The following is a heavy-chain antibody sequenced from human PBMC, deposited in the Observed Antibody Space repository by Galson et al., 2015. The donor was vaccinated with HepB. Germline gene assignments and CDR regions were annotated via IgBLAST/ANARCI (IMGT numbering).Heavy chain of an antibody. D-gene: IGHD5-12*01. V-gene: IGHV3-73*01. CDR3: TRLGDLSGYSSC. J-gene: IGHJ4*02. Sequence: SLRLSCAASGFTFSGSAIHWVRQASGKGLEWIGRIGSKPNNYATAYTASVKGRFTISRDDSKNMAYLQMNRLRTEDTAVYYCTRLGDLSGYSSCWGQGTLVTVSS. CDR2: IGSKPNNYAT. CDR1: GFTFSGSA.